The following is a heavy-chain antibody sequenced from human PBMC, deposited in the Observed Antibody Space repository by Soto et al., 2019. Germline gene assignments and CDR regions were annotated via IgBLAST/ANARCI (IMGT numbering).Heavy chain of an antibody. D-gene: IGHD1-26*01. V-gene: IGHV3-30*18. CDR1: GFSFSSYG. J-gene: IGHJ4*02. Sequence: QVQLVESGGGVVQPERSLRLSCAASGFSFSSYGLHWVRQAPGKGLEWVAAISYDGNNEYYAESAKGRFTISRDNSKNTLYLQMISLRAEDTAVYYCAKATYSGSYFSDYWGQGTLVTVSS. CDR2: ISYDGNNE. CDR3: AKATYSGSYFSDY.